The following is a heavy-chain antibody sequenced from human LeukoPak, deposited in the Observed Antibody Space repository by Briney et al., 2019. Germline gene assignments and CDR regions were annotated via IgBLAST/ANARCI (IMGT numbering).Heavy chain of an antibody. Sequence: GGSLRLSCAASGFTFRXXXXHWVXXAPEXXXXXXXRIXXDGSSXXXXXXXXXXXXXSRDNAKKXXXLQKNSLRAEDTAVYYCAAGPASNGHLSSYWGQGIQVTVSS. D-gene: IGHD1-1*01. J-gene: IGHJ4*02. CDR2: IXXDGSSX. CDR3: AAGPASNGHLSSY. CDR1: GFTFRXXX. V-gene: IGHV3-74*01.